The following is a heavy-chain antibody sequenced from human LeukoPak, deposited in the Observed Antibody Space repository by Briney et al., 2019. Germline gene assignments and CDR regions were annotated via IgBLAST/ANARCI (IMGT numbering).Heavy chain of an antibody. J-gene: IGHJ4*02. CDR2: ISGSGGST. CDR1: GFTFSSYA. D-gene: IGHD1-26*01. V-gene: IGHV3-23*01. CDR3: AKDSGSYPRTYYFDY. Sequence: PGGSLRLSCAASGFTFSSYAMSWVRQAPGKGLEWVSAISGSGGSTYYADSVKGRFTISRDSSKNTLYLQMNSLRAEDTAVYYCAKDSGSYPRTYYFDYWGQGTLVTVSS.